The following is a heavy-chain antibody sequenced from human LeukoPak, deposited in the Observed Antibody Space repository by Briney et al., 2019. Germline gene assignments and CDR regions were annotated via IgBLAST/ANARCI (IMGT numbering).Heavy chain of an antibody. CDR2: ISYDGSNK. CDR1: GFTFSSYG. J-gene: IGHJ4*02. D-gene: IGHD5-24*01. CDR3: AKRPRGGDGYNLYYFDY. Sequence: GGSLRLSCAASGFTFSSYGMHWVRQAPGKGLEWVAVISYDGSNKYYADSVKGRFTISRDNSKNTLYLQMNSLRAEDTAVYYCAKRPRGGDGYNLYYFDYWGQGTLVTVSS. V-gene: IGHV3-30*18.